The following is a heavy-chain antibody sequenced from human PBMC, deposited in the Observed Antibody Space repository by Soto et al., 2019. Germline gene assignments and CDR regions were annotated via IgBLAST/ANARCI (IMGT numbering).Heavy chain of an antibody. Sequence: PSETLSLTCIVSGGSISNYYWSWIRQPPGKGLEWIGYIYYSGSTNYNPSLQSRVTISVDTSKNQFSLRLSSVTAADTAVYYCARAVLPATAPFDYWGQGTLVTVSS. V-gene: IGHV4-59*01. J-gene: IGHJ4*02. CDR3: ARAVLPATAPFDY. D-gene: IGHD2-2*01. CDR2: IYYSGST. CDR1: GGSISNYY.